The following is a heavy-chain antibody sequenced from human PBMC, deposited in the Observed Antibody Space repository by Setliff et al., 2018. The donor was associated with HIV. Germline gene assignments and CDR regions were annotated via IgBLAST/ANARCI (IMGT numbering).Heavy chain of an antibody. V-gene: IGHV5-51*01. Sequence: GESLKISCEASGYTFTNYWISWVRQMPGKGLEWMGIIYPGDSDIIYSPSFQGQVTISADKSITTAYLQWSSLKASDTAIYYCVRHRSAVAGTRIGYCYYMDVWGKGTTVTVSS. J-gene: IGHJ6*03. D-gene: IGHD6-19*01. CDR3: VRHRSAVAGTRIGYCYYMDV. CDR2: IYPGDSDI. CDR1: GYTFTNYW.